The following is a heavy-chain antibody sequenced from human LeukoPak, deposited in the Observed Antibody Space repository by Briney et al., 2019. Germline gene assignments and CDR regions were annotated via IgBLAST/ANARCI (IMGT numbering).Heavy chain of an antibody. CDR1: GYTFTSYD. V-gene: IGHV1-8*01. J-gene: IGHJ4*02. D-gene: IGHD3-22*01. CDR3: ARGYRYYDSSGYYSVDY. CDR2: MNPNSGNT. Sequence: ASVKVSCKASGYTFTSYDINWVRQATGQGPEWMGWMNPNSGNTGYAQKFQGRVTMTRNTSISTAYMELSSLRSEDTAVYYCARGYRYYDSSGYYSVDYWGQGTLVTVSS.